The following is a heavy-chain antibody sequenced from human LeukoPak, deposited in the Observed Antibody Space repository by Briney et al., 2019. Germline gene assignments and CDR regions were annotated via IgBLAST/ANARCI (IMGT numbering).Heavy chain of an antibody. CDR2: IKQDGSEK. CDR1: GFTFSSYW. CDR3: ASQNCSSTSCPPDYFDY. J-gene: IGHJ4*02. D-gene: IGHD2-2*01. Sequence: QSGGSLRLSCAASGFTFSSYWMSWVRQAPGKGLEWVANIKQDGSEKYYVDSVKGRFTISRGNAKNSLYLQMNSLRAEDTAVYYCASQNCSSTSCPPDYFDYWGQGTLVTVSS. V-gene: IGHV3-7*01.